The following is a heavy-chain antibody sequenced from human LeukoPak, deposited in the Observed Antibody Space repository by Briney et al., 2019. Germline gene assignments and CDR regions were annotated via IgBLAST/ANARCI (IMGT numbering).Heavy chain of an antibody. J-gene: IGHJ3*02. CDR3: AKAGQQLVPIDAFDI. V-gene: IGHV3-23*01. Sequence: GGSLRLSCAASGFTFSSYGMHWVRQAPGKGLECVSAISGSGGSTYYADSVKGRFTISRDNSKNTLYLQMNSLRAEDTAVYYCAKAGQQLVPIDAFDIWGQGTMVTVSS. CDR2: ISGSGGST. D-gene: IGHD6-13*01. CDR1: GFTFSSYG.